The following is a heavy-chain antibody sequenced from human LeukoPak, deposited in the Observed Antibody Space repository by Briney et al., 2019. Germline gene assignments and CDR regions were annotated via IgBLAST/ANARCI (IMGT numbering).Heavy chain of an antibody. Sequence: GGSLRLSCAASGFTFSTYWMSWVRQAPGKGLEWVANIKEDGSDKNYVASVRGRFTISRDNAKNSLFLQMNSLRAEDAAVYYCARDGWRAINYWGQGTLVTVS. CDR2: IKEDGSDK. V-gene: IGHV3-7*01. J-gene: IGHJ4*02. D-gene: IGHD5-24*01. CDR1: GFTFSTYW. CDR3: ARDGWRAINY.